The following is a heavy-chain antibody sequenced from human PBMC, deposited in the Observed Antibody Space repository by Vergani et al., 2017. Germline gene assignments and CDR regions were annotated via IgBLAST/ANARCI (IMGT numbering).Heavy chain of an antibody. J-gene: IGHJ5*02. CDR2: IYYSGST. V-gene: IGHV4-61*01. Sequence: QVQLQESGPGLVKPSQTLSLTCTVSGGSISSGSYYWSWIRQPPGKGLEWIGYIYYSGSTNYNPSLKSRVTISVDTSKNQFSLKLSSVTAADTAVYYCARGRGVSFSIAAREEFDPWGQGTLVTVSS. D-gene: IGHD6-6*01. CDR1: GGSISSGSYY. CDR3: ARGRGVSFSIAAREEFDP.